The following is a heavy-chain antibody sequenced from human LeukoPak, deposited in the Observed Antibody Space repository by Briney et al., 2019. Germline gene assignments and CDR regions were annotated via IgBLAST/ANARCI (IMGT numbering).Heavy chain of an antibody. V-gene: IGHV1-18*01. Sequence: ASVKVSCKASGYTFTNYGINWVRQAPGQGLGWMGWINADNGNTNYSQKLQGRVTLTTDTTTSTAYMELRSLRSDDTAVYYCAQAGNSWQFEYWGQGTLVTVSS. CDR3: AQAGNSWQFEY. D-gene: IGHD6-13*01. CDR2: INADNGNT. CDR1: GYTFTNYG. J-gene: IGHJ4*02.